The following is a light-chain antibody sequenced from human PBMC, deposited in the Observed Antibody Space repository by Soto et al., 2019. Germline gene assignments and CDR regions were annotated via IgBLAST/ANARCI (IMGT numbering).Light chain of an antibody. CDR3: QTWGSGIRVV. J-gene: IGLJ2*01. CDR1: SGHSSYA. Sequence: QLVLTQSPSASASLGASVKLTCTLTSGHSSYAIAWHQQQPEKGPRYLMKLNNDGSHSKGDGIPDRFSGSSSGAERYLSISRPSSQDEADYYCQTWGSGIRVVFGAGTKLTVL. V-gene: IGLV4-69*01. CDR2: LNNDGSH.